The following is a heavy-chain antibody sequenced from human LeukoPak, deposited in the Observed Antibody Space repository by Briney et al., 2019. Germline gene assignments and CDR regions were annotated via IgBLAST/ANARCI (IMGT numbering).Heavy chain of an antibody. J-gene: IGHJ6*02. D-gene: IGHD6-6*01. V-gene: IGHV1-46*01. CDR2: INPSGGST. Sequence: GASVRVSCKASGYTFTSYYMHWVRQAPGQGLEGMGIINPSGGSTSYAQKFQGRVTMTRDTSTSTVYMELSSLRSEDTAVYYCASTLFEYSSSEWLSGMDVWGQGTTVTVSS. CDR1: GYTFTSYY. CDR3: ASTLFEYSSSEWLSGMDV.